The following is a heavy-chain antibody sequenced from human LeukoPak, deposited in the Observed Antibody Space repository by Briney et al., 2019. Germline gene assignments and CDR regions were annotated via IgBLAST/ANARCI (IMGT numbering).Heavy chain of an antibody. CDR2: ISAYNGNT. V-gene: IGHV1-18*04. CDR3: ARGSPYGSGSYPPDY. Sequence: ASVKVSCKASGYTFTSYGISWVRQAPGQGLEWMGWISAYNGNTNYAQKLQGRVTMTTDISTSTAYMELRSLRSDDTAVYYCARGSPYGSGSYPPDYWGQGTLVTVSS. D-gene: IGHD3-10*01. J-gene: IGHJ4*02. CDR1: GYTFTSYG.